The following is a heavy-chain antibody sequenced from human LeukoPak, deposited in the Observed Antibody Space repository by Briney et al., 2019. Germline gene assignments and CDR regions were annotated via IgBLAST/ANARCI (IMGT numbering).Heavy chain of an antibody. D-gene: IGHD2-15*01. V-gene: IGHV3-15*01. J-gene: IGHJ4*02. CDR3: ARDRIGKYSIDY. CDR1: GFTFSNAW. CDR2: IKSNTDGGTT. Sequence: GGSLRLSCAASGFTFSNAWMSWVRQAPGKGLEWVGRIKSNTDGGTTDYAAPVKGRFTISRDDSKNTLYLQTNSLRVEDTAVYYCARDRIGKYSIDYWGQGTLVTVSS.